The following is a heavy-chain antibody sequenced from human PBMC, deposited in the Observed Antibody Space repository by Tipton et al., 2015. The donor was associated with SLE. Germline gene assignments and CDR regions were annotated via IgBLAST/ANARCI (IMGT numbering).Heavy chain of an antibody. Sequence: VQLVQSGEEVKKPGESLKISCKGSGYYFTAYWIGWVRQMPGKGLEWMGIIYPDDSDTRYSPSFQGQVTISVDTSKNQFSLKLSSVTAADTAVYYCAGGLVHYYYYMDVWGKGTTVTVSS. CDR3: AGGLVHYYYYMDV. CDR1: GYYFTAYW. J-gene: IGHJ6*03. D-gene: IGHD6-6*01. CDR2: IYPDDSDT. V-gene: IGHV5-51*03.